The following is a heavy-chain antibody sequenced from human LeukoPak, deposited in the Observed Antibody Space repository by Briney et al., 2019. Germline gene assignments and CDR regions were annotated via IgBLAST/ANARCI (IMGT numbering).Heavy chain of an antibody. J-gene: IGHJ3*02. V-gene: IGHV1-46*01. D-gene: IGHD4-23*01. CDR2: INPSGGST. CDR3: ARDMTTVVTPLIGAFDI. Sequence: ASVKVSCKASGYTFTSYYMHWVRQAPGQGLEWMGIINPSGGSTSYAQKFQGRVTMTRDTSTSTVYMELSSLRSEDTAVYYCARDMTTVVTPLIGAFDIWGQGTMVTVSS. CDR1: GYTFTSYY.